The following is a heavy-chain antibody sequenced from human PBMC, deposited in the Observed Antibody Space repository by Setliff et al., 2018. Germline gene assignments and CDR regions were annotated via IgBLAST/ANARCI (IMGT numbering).Heavy chain of an antibody. CDR2: IYHNGNT. CDR1: GGSTSPYF. CDR3: RVWVDMIEVDS. J-gene: IGHJ4*02. V-gene: IGHV4-59*04. D-gene: IGHD3-22*01. Sequence: SETLSLTCTVSGGSTSPYFWSWIRQPPGKGLEWIGYIYHNGNTNYNPSLKSRVTMSVDTSKNQFSLKLTSVTAADTAVYYCRVWVDMIEVDSWAQGTLVTVSS.